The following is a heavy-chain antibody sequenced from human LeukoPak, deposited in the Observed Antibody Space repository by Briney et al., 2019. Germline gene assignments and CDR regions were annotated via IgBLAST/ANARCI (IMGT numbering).Heavy chain of an antibody. CDR1: GFTFSNYA. CDR3: ARGTVYYYGSSGYYPAFDS. Sequence: GRSLRLSCAASGFTFSNYAMFWVRQAPGKGLEWVAVISYDGNNKYYTDSVKGRFTISRDNSKNTLYLQMDSLRAEDTAVYYCARGTVYYYGSSGYYPAFDSWGQGTLVTVSS. J-gene: IGHJ4*02. CDR2: ISYDGNNK. V-gene: IGHV3-30*04. D-gene: IGHD3-22*01.